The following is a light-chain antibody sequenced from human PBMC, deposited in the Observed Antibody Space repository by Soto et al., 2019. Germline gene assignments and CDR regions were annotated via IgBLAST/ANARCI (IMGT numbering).Light chain of an antibody. Sequence: DIQMTQSPSTMSASVGDRVTITCRASQSISSWLAWYQQKPGKAPKLLIYKASSLESGFPSRFSGSGSGTEFTLTISSMQPDDFATYYCQKYNSYPWTFGQGTKVEIK. V-gene: IGKV1-5*03. J-gene: IGKJ1*01. CDR1: QSISSW. CDR2: KAS. CDR3: QKYNSYPWT.